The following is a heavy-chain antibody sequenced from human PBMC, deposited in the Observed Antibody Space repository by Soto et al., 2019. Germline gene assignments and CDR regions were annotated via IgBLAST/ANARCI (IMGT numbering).Heavy chain of an antibody. V-gene: IGHV1-69*18. CDR3: ARVVMTKVNASYYYGMDV. CDR1: GGTFSSYA. J-gene: IGHJ6*02. D-gene: IGHD4-4*01. Sequence: QVQLVQSGAEVKKPGSSVTVSCKASGGTFSSYAISWVRQAPGQGLEWMGRIIPFIGTANYAQKFQGRVTITADESTSTAYMELTSLRSEDTAVYYCARVVMTKVNASYYYGMDVWGQGTTVTVSS. CDR2: IIPFIGTA.